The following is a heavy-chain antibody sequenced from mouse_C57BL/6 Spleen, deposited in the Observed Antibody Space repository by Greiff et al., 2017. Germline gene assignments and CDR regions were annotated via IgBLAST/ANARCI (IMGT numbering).Heavy chain of an antibody. J-gene: IGHJ3*01. V-gene: IGHV1-64*01. D-gene: IGHD1-1*01. CDR3: ARGGFITTGSWTWFAY. CDR1: GYTFTSYW. Sequence: QVQLQQPGAELVKPGASVKLSCKASGYTFTSYWMHWVKQRPGQGLEWIGMIHPNSGSTNYNEKFKSKATLTVDKSSSTAYMQLSSLTSEDSAVXYCARGGFITTGSWTWFAYWGQGTLVTVSA. CDR2: IHPNSGST.